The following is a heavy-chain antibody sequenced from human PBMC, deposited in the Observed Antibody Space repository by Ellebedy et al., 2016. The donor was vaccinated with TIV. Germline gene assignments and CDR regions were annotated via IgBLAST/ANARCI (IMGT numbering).Heavy chain of an antibody. V-gene: IGHV3-48*01. J-gene: IGHJ4*02. D-gene: IGHD1-26*01. Sequence: GESLKISXAASGFTFSSYTMNWVRQAPGKGLEWVSYISTSSSTIYYADSVKGRFTISRDNAKNSLYLQMNSLRAEDTAVYYCARDSGSYPFDYWGQGTLVTVSS. CDR3: ARDSGSYPFDY. CDR2: ISTSSSTI. CDR1: GFTFSSYT.